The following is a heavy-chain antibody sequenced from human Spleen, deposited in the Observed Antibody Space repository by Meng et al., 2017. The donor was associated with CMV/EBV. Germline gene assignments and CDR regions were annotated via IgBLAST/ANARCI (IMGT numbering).Heavy chain of an antibody. CDR2: IGTAGDT. Sequence: FSSYDMHWVRQATGKGLEWVSAIGTAGDTYYPGSVKGQFTISRENAKNSLYLQMNSLRAGDTAVYYCARGLGGYCSSTSCRIGWFDPWGQGTLVTVSS. V-gene: IGHV3-13*03. CDR1: FSSYD. J-gene: IGHJ5*02. D-gene: IGHD2-2*01. CDR3: ARGLGGYCSSTSCRIGWFDP.